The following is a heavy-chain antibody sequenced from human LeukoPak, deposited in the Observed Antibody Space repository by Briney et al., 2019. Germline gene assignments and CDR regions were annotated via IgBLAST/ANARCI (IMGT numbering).Heavy chain of an antibody. J-gene: IGHJ4*02. CDR1: GYTFTSYD. Sequence: ASVKVSCKASGYTFTSYDINWVRQATGQGLEWMGWMNPNSGNTGYAQKFQGRVTMTRNTSISTAYMELSSLRSEDTAVYYCARGPGSAMGYVDTAVDYWGQGTLVTVSS. D-gene: IGHD5-18*01. CDR3: ARGPGSAMGYVDTAVDY. V-gene: IGHV1-8*01. CDR2: MNPNSGNT.